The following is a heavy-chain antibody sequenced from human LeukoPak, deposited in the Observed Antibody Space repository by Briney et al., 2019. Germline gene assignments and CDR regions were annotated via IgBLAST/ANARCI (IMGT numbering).Heavy chain of an antibody. J-gene: IGHJ3*02. Sequence: SETLSLTCTVSGGSISSGSYYWSWIRQPAGKGLEWIGRIYTSGSTNYNPSLKSRVTISVDTSKNQFSLKLSSVTAADTAVYYCARQGVPAVNGAFDIWGQGTMVTVSS. CDR1: GGSISSGSYY. V-gene: IGHV4-61*02. D-gene: IGHD2-2*01. CDR2: IYTSGST. CDR3: ARQGVPAVNGAFDI.